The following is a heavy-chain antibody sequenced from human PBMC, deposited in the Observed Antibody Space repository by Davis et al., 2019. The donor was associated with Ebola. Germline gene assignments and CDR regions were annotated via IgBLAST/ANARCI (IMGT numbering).Heavy chain of an antibody. V-gene: IGHV4-34*01. Sequence: MPSETLSLTCAVYGGSFSGHYWTWIRQPPGKGLEWIGEINHSGSTNYNPSLKSRATISVDTSKNQFSLKLSSVTAADTAVYYCAGRLRWPLDYWGQGTLVTVSS. J-gene: IGHJ4*02. CDR2: INHSGST. D-gene: IGHD4-23*01. CDR3: AGRLRWPLDY. CDR1: GGSFSGHY.